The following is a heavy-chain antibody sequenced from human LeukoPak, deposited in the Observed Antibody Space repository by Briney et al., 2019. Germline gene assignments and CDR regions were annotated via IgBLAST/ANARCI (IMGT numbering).Heavy chain of an antibody. Sequence: GRSLRLSCAASGFTFSSYGMHWVRQAPGKGLEWVAVISYDGSNKYYADSVKGRFTISRDNSKNTLYLQMNSLRAEDTAVYYCAKDLFLLGAAFDIWGQGTMVTVSS. CDR1: GFTFSSYG. J-gene: IGHJ3*02. V-gene: IGHV3-30*18. CDR2: ISYDGSNK. D-gene: IGHD2-21*01. CDR3: AKDLFLLGAAFDI.